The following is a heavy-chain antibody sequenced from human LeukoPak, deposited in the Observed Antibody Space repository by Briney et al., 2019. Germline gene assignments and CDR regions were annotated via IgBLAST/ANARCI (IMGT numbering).Heavy chain of an antibody. D-gene: IGHD3-10*01. V-gene: IGHV4-34*01. Sequence: PSGTLSLTCAVYGGSFSGYYWSWIRQPPGKGLEWMGEINHSGSTNYNPSLKSRVTISVDTSKNQFSLKLSSVTAADTAVYYCATGRVWFDYWGQGTLVTVSS. J-gene: IGHJ4*02. CDR1: GGSFSGYY. CDR3: ATGRVWFDY. CDR2: INHSGST.